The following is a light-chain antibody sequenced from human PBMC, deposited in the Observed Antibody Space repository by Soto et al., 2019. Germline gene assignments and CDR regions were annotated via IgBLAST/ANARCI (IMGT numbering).Light chain of an antibody. CDR2: AAS. CDR3: QMYTIATLWT. J-gene: IGKJ1*01. CDR1: LPISNY. Sequence: DRRMSQSPSALPASERDRVTIPCRSSLPISNYLAWYQQKPGKIPNLLIYAASTLQAGVPSRFSGSGSGTDFTLTISSLQAEDVATHYCQMYTIATLWTFGQGTNVNIK. V-gene: IGKV1-27*01.